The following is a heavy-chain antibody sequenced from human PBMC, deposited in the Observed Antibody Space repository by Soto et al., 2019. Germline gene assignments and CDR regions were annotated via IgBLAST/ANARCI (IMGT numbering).Heavy chain of an antibody. CDR3: ARDEYYDFWSGRRYYYYGMDV. J-gene: IGHJ6*02. D-gene: IGHD3-3*01. Sequence: QVQLQESGPGLVKPSGTLSLTCTVSGGSISSYYWSWIRQPAGKGLEWIGRIYTSGSTNYNPSLKSRVTMSVDTSKNQFSLKLSSVTAADTAVYYCARDEYYDFWSGRRYYYYGMDVWGQGTTVTVSS. CDR1: GGSISSYY. V-gene: IGHV4-4*07. CDR2: IYTSGST.